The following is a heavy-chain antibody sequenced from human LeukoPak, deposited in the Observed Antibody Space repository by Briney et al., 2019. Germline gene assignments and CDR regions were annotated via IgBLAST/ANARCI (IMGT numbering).Heavy chain of an antibody. V-gene: IGHV4-59*12. CDR1: GGSISSYY. Sequence: SETLSLTCTVSGGSISSYYWSWIRQPPGRGLEWIAYIYYSGSTNYNPSLKSRVIISVDTSTNYFSLKLSSVTAADTAVYYCAREDYDYVWGSYDNIWGQGTMVTVSS. J-gene: IGHJ3*02. CDR3: AREDYDYVWGSYDNI. D-gene: IGHD3-16*01. CDR2: IYYSGST.